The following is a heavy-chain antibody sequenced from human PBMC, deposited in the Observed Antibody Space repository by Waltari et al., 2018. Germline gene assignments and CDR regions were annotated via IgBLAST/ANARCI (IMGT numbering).Heavy chain of an antibody. CDR1: GYTFTGYY. Sequence: QVQLVQSGAEVKKPGASVKVSCKASGYTFTGYYMHWVRQAPGQGLEWMGRLKPNSGGTNSAQKFQGRVTMTRDTSISTAYRELSRLRSDDTAVYYCARERRARGPYYYYYMDVWGKGTTVTISS. CDR3: ARERRARGPYYYYYMDV. V-gene: IGHV1-2*02. J-gene: IGHJ6*03. D-gene: IGHD3-10*01. CDR2: LKPNSGGT.